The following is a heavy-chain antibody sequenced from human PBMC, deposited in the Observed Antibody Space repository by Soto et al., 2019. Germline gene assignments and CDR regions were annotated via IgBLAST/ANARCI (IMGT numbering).Heavy chain of an antibody. V-gene: IGHV3-33*01. Sequence: HPGGSLRLSCAASGFTFSTYGMHWVRQAPGKGLEWVAVMWFDGKHQYYADSVKGRFTISRDNSKNTLYLQMNSLRADDTALYYCARWTYYDTSGYYYVFDYWGQGTLVTVSS. CDR3: ARWTYYDTSGYYYVFDY. D-gene: IGHD3-22*01. J-gene: IGHJ4*02. CDR2: MWFDGKHQ. CDR1: GFTFSTYG.